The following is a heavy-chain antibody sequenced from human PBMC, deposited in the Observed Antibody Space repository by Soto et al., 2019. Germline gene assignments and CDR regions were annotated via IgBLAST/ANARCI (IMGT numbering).Heavy chain of an antibody. CDR1: GGSISSGDYY. V-gene: IGHV4-31*03. J-gene: IGHJ4*02. CDR3: ARDLEGSGWYFDY. CDR2: IYYSGST. D-gene: IGHD6-19*01. Sequence: SETLSLTCTVSGGSISSGDYYWSWIRQQPGKGLEWSGYIYYSGSTYYNPSLKSRVTISVDTSKNQFSRKLSSVTAADTAVYYCARDLEGSGWYFDYWGQGTLVNVSS.